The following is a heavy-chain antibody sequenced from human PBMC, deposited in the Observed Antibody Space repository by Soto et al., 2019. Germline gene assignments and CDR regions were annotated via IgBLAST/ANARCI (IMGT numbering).Heavy chain of an antibody. V-gene: IGHV3-15*05. CDR1: GFTFRDAW. Sequence: EVQLRESGGGLVKPGGSLRLSCAASGFTFRDAWMNWVRQAPGRGLEWVGRIRNIADGETADYAAPVKGRFTISRDNSKHMLYLQMNSLITEDTAVYYCTTFGHERAIEDYFDPWGQGTLVTVSS. D-gene: IGHD3-16*01. CDR3: TTFGHERAIEDYFDP. CDR2: IRNIADGETA. J-gene: IGHJ5*02.